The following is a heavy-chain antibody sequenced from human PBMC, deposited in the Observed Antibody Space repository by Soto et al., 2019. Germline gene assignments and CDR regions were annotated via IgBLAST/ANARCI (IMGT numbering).Heavy chain of an antibody. Sequence: HPWGSMKLSCAASGFTVSSYAMSWVRKAPGKGLEWVSAISGSGGSTYYADSVKGRFTISRDNSKNTLYLQMNSLRAEDTAVYYCAKDILDYYDSSGYWPLGYWGQGTLVTVSS. CDR1: GFTVSSYA. D-gene: IGHD3-22*01. J-gene: IGHJ4*02. CDR2: ISGSGGST. CDR3: AKDILDYYDSSGYWPLGY. V-gene: IGHV3-23*01.